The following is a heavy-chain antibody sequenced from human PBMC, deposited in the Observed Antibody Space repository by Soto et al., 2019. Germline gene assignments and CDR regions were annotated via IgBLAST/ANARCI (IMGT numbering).Heavy chain of an antibody. V-gene: IGHV3-21*01. J-gene: IGHJ4*02. D-gene: IGHD6-13*01. CDR3: ARDQQQLVRRGVDFAY. CDR1: GFTFSSYS. CDR2: ISSSSSYI. Sequence: GGSLRLSCAASGFTFSSYSMNWVRQAPGKGLEWVSSISSSSSYIYYADSVKGRFTISRDNAKNSLYLQMNSLRAEDTAVYYCARDQQQLVRRGVDFAYWGQGNLVTV.